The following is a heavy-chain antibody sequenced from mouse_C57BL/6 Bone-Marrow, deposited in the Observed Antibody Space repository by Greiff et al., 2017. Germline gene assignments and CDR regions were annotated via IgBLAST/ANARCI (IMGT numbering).Heavy chain of an antibody. CDR3: ARDGYYYFDY. CDR2: INPYNGGT. CDR1: GYTFTDYY. J-gene: IGHJ2*01. D-gene: IGHD2-3*01. Sequence: VQLQQSGPVLVKPGASVKMSCKASGYTFTDYYMNWVKQSHGKSLEWIGVINPYNGGTSYNQKFKGKATLTVDKSSRPAYMELNSLTSEDSAVYYCARDGYYYFDYWGQGTTLTVSS. V-gene: IGHV1-19*01.